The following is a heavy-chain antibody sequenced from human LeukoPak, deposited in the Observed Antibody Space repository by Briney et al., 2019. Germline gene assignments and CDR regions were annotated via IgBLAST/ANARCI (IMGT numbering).Heavy chain of an antibody. CDR1: GFTVNTFA. V-gene: IGHV3-30*04. D-gene: IGHD3-10*01. CDR2: ISFDGWNK. CDR3: ATDRVDDTMGRLVVAYSFGMDV. J-gene: IGHJ6*02. Sequence: GGSLRLSCAASGFTVNTFALHWVRQAPGKGLEWVAVISFDGWNKFYADSVRGRFTISRDNSKNTLYLQMNSLRAEDTAVYYCATDRVDDTMGRLVVAYSFGMDVWGQGTTVTVTS.